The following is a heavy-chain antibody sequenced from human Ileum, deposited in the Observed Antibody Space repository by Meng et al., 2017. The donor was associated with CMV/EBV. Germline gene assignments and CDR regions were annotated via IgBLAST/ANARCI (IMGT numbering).Heavy chain of an antibody. J-gene: IGHJ5*02. D-gene: IGHD3-22*01. CDR3: VRSGHESAYYRNWFDP. CDR1: FTFTTYN. CDR2: ISPRSDYT. V-gene: IGHV3-21*06. Sequence: FTFTTYNMNWVRQAPGKGLEWVSCISPRSDYTYYADSLKGRFTIFRDNAKNSVFLQMNSLRAEDTAVYYCVRSGHESAYYRNWFDPWGHGTLVTVSS.